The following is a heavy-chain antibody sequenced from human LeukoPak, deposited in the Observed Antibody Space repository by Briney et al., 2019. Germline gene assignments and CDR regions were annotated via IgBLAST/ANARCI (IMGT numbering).Heavy chain of an antibody. CDR1: GGSISSGDYY. CDR3: ARVDYDSSGLFDY. J-gene: IGHJ4*02. Sequence: PSETLSLTCTVSGGSISSGDYYWSWIRQPPGKGLEWIGYIYYSGSTYYNPSLKSRVTISVDTSKNQFSLKLSSVTAADTAVYYCARVDYDSSGLFDYWGQGTLVTVSS. CDR2: IYYSGST. D-gene: IGHD3-22*01. V-gene: IGHV4-30-4*08.